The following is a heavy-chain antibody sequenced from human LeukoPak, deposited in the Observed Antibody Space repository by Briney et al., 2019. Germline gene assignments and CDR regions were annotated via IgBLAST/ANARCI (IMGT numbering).Heavy chain of an antibody. V-gene: IGHV3-53*05. CDR3: ARGVGADYCSGGSCYSDYFDY. CDR1: GFTVSSNY. J-gene: IGHJ4*02. CDR2: IYSGGST. Sequence: PGGSLRLSCAASGFTVSSNYMSWVRQAPGKGLEWVSVIYSGGSTYYADSVKGRFTISRDNSKNTLYLQMNSLRAEDTAVYYCARGVGADYCSGGSCYSDYFDYWGQGTLVTVSS. D-gene: IGHD2-15*01.